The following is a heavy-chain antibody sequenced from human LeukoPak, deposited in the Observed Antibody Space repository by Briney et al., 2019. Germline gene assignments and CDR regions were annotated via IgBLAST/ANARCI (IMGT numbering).Heavy chain of an antibody. CDR2: INSGGAI. J-gene: IGHJ3*02. Sequence: GGSLRLSCAASGFTFSDYAMTWVRQAPGKGLEWVSTINSGGAINYADSVKGRFTISRDNSKNTLYLQMNSLRAEDTAVYYCAKASSYCGGDCYPGDAFDIWGQGTMVTVSS. D-gene: IGHD2-21*01. V-gene: IGHV3-23*01. CDR3: AKASSYCGGDCYPGDAFDI. CDR1: GFTFSDYA.